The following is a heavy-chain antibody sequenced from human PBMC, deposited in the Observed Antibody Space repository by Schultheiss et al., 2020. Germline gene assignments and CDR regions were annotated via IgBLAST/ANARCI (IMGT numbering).Heavy chain of an antibody. CDR3: ARGPDIVVVPTEHLSWFDP. CDR2: IYYSGSV. V-gene: IGHV4-31*11. CDR1: GGSFSGYY. D-gene: IGHD2-2*01. Sequence: SETLSLTCAVYGGSFSGYYWSWIRQHPGKGLEWIGYIYYSGSVFYNPSLQSRGTISLDTSKKKFSLKVNSVTAADTAVYYCARGPDIVVVPTEHLSWFDPWGQGTLVTVSS. J-gene: IGHJ5*02.